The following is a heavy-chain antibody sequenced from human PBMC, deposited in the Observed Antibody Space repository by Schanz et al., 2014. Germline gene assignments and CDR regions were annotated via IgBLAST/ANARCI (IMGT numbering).Heavy chain of an antibody. Sequence: EVQLVESGGGLIQPGGSLRLSCAASGFSFSDHAMDWVRQAAGKGLEWVSSISSGGGSTYYADSVKGRFTIYRDKSKNTLFLQMNSLRAEDAAVYYCARDHTTESYYSAGPPIDYWGQGTLVTVSS. D-gene: IGHD1-26*01. CDR3: ARDHTTESYYSAGPPIDY. V-gene: IGHV3-23*04. CDR1: GFSFSDHA. J-gene: IGHJ4*02. CDR2: ISSGGGST.